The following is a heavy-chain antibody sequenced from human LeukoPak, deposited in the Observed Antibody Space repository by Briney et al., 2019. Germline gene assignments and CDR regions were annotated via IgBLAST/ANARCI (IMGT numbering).Heavy chain of an antibody. CDR3: ARSCGGNSLGYYYYYYGMDV. V-gene: IGHV3-66*01. Sequence: GGSLRLSCAASGFTVSSNYMSWVRQAPGKGLEWVSVIYSGGSTYYADSVKGRFTISRDNSKNTLYLQMNSLRAEDTAVYYCARSCGGNSLGYYYYYYGMDVWGQGTTVTVSS. CDR2: IYSGGST. D-gene: IGHD4-23*01. J-gene: IGHJ6*02. CDR1: GFTVSSNY.